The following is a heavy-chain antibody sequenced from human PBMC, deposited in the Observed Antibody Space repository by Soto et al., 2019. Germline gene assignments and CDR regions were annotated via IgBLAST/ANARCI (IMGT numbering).Heavy chain of an antibody. Sequence: QVRLQESGPGLLKPSQTLSLTCTVSGGSVSISGYHWSWIRQHPGKGPEWIGCMFYSGSPVYNPSLKSRLSISIDTSTNRFSLNVNSVTAADTAVYYCARDPRDGFGHFDTWGQGTLVTVS. J-gene: IGHJ4*02. D-gene: IGHD3-10*01. CDR2: MFYSGSP. V-gene: IGHV4-31*03. CDR1: GGSVSISGYH. CDR3: ARDPRDGFGHFDT.